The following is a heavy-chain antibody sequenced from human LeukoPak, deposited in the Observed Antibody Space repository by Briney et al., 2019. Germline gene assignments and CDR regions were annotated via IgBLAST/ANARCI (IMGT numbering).Heavy chain of an antibody. CDR3: ARDLYYYDSSGYGRSFDY. CDR2: ISAYNGNT. CDR1: GYTFTSYG. J-gene: IGHJ4*02. V-gene: IGHV1-18*01. Sequence: ASVKVSCKASGYTFTSYGISWVRQAPGQGLEWMGWISAYNGNTNYAQKLQGRVTMTTDTSTSTAYMELRSLRSDDTAVYYCARDLYYYDSSGYGRSFDYWGQGTLVTVSS. D-gene: IGHD3-22*01.